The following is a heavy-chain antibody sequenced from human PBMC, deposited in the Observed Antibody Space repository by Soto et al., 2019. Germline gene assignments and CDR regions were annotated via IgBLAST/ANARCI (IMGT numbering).Heavy chain of an antibody. J-gene: IGHJ4*02. V-gene: IGHV3-21*02. CDR3: ARIIEPHYFDH. CDR2: IGGSGSFT. D-gene: IGHD3-10*01. CDR1: GFTFRNFG. Sequence: EVQLVESGGGLVKPGGSLRLSCAASGFTFRNFGMVWVRQAPGRGLEWVSSIGGSGSFTHSAGSVQGRFTISRDNAQESLLLQMNSLRAEDTSVYYCARIIEPHYFDHWGQGTRVTVSS.